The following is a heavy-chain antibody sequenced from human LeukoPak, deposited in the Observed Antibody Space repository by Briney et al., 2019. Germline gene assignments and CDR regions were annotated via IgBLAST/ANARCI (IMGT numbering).Heavy chain of an antibody. CDR2: ISSSSSYT. Sequence: PGGSLRLSCAASGFTFSDYYMSWIRQAPGKGLEWVSYISSSSSYTNYADSVKGRFTISRDNAKNSLYLQMNSLRAEDTAVYYCARDSDIVVVPSKRYYYYYGMDVWGQGTTVTVSS. CDR3: ARDSDIVVVPSKRYYYYYGMDV. V-gene: IGHV3-11*06. J-gene: IGHJ6*02. D-gene: IGHD2-2*01. CDR1: GFTFSDYY.